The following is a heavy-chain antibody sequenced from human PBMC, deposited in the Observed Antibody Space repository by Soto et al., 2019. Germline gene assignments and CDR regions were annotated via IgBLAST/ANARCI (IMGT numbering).Heavy chain of an antibody. V-gene: IGHV3-30-3*01. D-gene: IGHD2-15*01. CDR1: GFTFSSFA. CDR2: ISYDGNNR. Sequence: QVQLVESGGGVVQPGRSLRLSCAASGFTFSSFAIHWVRQAPGKGLEWVAVISYDGNNRYYADSVKGRFTISRDNSKNTLYLQMNSLRAEDTAMYYCARDCSDGSCYNWGQGTLVTVSS. J-gene: IGHJ4*02. CDR3: ARDCSDGSCYN.